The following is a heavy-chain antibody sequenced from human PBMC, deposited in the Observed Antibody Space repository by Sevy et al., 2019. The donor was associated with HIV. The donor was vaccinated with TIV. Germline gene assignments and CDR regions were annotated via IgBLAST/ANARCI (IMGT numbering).Heavy chain of an antibody. D-gene: IGHD6-19*01. J-gene: IGHJ4*02. CDR1: GFTFSSYA. CDR3: ANQGHSSGWYYFDY. Sequence: GGSLRLSCAASGFTFSSYAMSWVRQAPKKGLEWVSTISASGGTTYYADSVKGRFIISRDNSKNTLYLQMNTLRAEDKAVYYCANQGHSSGWYYFDYWGQGTLVTVSS. CDR2: ISASGGTT. V-gene: IGHV3-23*01.